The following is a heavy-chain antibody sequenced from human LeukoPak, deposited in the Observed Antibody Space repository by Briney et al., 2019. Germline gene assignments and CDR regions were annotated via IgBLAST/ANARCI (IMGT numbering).Heavy chain of an antibody. CDR2: IYTSGST. V-gene: IGHV4-61*02. Sequence: PSETLSLTCTVSGGSISSGSYYWSWIRQPAGKGLEWIGRIYTSGSTNYNPSLKSRVTISVDTSKNQFSLKLSSVTAEDTAVYYCARQGKRWLQRDFDYWGQGTLVTVSS. J-gene: IGHJ4*02. CDR3: ARQGKRWLQRDFDY. CDR1: GGSISSGSYY. D-gene: IGHD5-24*01.